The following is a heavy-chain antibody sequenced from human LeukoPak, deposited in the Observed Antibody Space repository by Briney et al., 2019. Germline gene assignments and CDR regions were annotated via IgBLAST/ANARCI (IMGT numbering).Heavy chain of an antibody. CDR1: GFTFSSYW. Sequence: QAGGSLRLSCAASGFTFSSYWMSWVRQAPGKGLEWVANIKQDGSEKYYVDSVKGRFTISRDNAKNTLYLQMNSLRAEDTAVYYCAKAALSGSYPYYFDYWGQGTLVTVSS. J-gene: IGHJ4*02. CDR2: IKQDGSEK. D-gene: IGHD1-26*01. CDR3: AKAALSGSYPYYFDY. V-gene: IGHV3-7*01.